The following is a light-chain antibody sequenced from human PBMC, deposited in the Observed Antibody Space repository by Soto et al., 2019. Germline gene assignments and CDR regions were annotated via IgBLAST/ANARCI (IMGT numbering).Light chain of an antibody. Sequence: EIVLTQSPGTLSLSPGERATLSCRASQSIYSNYLAWYQQEPGQAPRLLIYGASTRITGIPDRFSGSGSGTDFTLTISRLEPEDFAVYYCQHYVNSPRTFGQGTKVEIK. J-gene: IGKJ1*01. V-gene: IGKV3-20*01. CDR1: QSIYSNY. CDR3: QHYVNSPRT. CDR2: GAS.